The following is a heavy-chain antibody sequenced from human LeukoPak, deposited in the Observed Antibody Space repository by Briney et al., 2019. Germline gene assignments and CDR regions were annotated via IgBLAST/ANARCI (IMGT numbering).Heavy chain of an antibody. Sequence: SETLSLTXAVSGYSISSGYYWGWFRQPPGKGLEWIGSIYHSGSTYYNPSLKSRVTISVDTSKNQFSLKLSSVTAADTAVHYCARQAVAGVSDWGQGTLVTVSS. J-gene: IGHJ4*02. V-gene: IGHV4-38-2*01. D-gene: IGHD6-19*01. CDR2: IYHSGST. CDR3: ARQAVAGVSD. CDR1: GYSISSGYY.